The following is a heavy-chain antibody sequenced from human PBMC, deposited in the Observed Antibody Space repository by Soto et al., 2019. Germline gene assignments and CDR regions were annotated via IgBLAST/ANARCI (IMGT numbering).Heavy chain of an antibody. Sequence: QVQLQESGPGLVKPSQTLSLTCTVSGGSIRSGGYYWSWIRQHPGKGLEWIGYMYYSGSTYYNPSLKSRVTISVDTSKNQFSLKLSSVTAADTAVYYCARGRAPRSGSYKLIFDYWGQGTLVTVSS. J-gene: IGHJ4*02. CDR2: MYYSGST. D-gene: IGHD3-10*01. CDR3: ARGRAPRSGSYKLIFDY. V-gene: IGHV4-31*03. CDR1: GGSIRSGGYY.